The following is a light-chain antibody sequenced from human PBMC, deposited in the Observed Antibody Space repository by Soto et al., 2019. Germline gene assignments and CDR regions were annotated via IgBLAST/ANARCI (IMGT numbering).Light chain of an antibody. J-gene: IGKJ1*01. CDR3: QQYNKLPLT. Sequence: EIMMTQSPGTLSASPGERATLSCRASQSVSANLAWYQQKPGQAPRLLIYAVSTRATVIPARFSGSGSGTAFTLTIGSLQSEDFSVYYCQQYNKLPLTFGQGTKVEIK. CDR2: AVS. CDR1: QSVSAN. V-gene: IGKV3-15*01.